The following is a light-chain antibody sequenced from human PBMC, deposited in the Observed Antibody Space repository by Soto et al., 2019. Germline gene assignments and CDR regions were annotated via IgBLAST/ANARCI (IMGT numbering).Light chain of an antibody. V-gene: IGKV3-15*01. CDR2: GAS. J-gene: IGKJ4*01. CDR1: QSVSTY. Sequence: EIVMTQSPATLSVSPGERATLSCRASQSVSTYLAWYQQKPGQAPRLLIFGASTRATGIPARFGGSGSGSEFTLTISSLQSEDFAVYSCQQYNNWPLVTFGGGTKLEIK. CDR3: QQYNNWPLVT.